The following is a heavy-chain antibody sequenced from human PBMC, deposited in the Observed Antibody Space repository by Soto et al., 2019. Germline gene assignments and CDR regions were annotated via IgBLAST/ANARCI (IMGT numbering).Heavy chain of an antibody. J-gene: IGHJ4*02. CDR2: INAGNGNT. Sequence: VASVKVSCKASGYTFTSYAMHWVRQAPGQRLEWMGWINAGNGNTKYSQKFQGRVTITRDTSASTAYMELSSMRSEDTAVYYCARISHDSSGPRFDYWGQGTLVTVS. CDR3: ARISHDSSGPRFDY. V-gene: IGHV1-3*01. CDR1: GYTFTSYA. D-gene: IGHD3-22*01.